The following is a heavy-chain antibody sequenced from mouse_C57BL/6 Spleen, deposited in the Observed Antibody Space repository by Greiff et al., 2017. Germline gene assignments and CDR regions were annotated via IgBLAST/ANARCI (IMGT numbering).Heavy chain of an antibody. CDR2: ISYDGSN. D-gene: IGHD1-1*01. CDR1: GYSITSGYY. V-gene: IGHV3-6*01. J-gene: IGHJ2*01. CDR3: ARERDYYGSSYYFDY. Sequence: ESGPGLVKPSQSLSLTCSVTGYSITSGYYLNWIRQFPGNKLEWMGYISYDGSNNYNPSLKNRISITRDTSKNQFFLKLNSVTTEDTATYYCARERDYYGSSYYFDYWGQGTTLTVSS.